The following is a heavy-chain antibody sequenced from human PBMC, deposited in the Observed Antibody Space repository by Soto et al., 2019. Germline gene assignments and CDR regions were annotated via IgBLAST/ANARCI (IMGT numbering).Heavy chain of an antibody. Sequence: VQLQQWGAGLLKPSETLSLTCTVYGGSFSGYTWSWIRQSAGKGLEWIGEIDHSGNTNYNPSLKSRVTMSTDASNSHFSLKLSSVTAADTAIYYCDIMVFRYYFDYWGQGTLVAVSS. D-gene: IGHD3-10*01. V-gene: IGHV4-34*01. CDR3: DIMVFRYYFDY. CDR1: GGSFSGYT. J-gene: IGHJ4*02. CDR2: IDHSGNT.